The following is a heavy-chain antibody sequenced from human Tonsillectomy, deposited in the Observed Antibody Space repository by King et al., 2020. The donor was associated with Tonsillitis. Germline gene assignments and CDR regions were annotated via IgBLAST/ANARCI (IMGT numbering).Heavy chain of an antibody. CDR2: INPNSGGT. J-gene: IGHJ6*02. CDR3: AREAKEARKGMDV. CDR1: GYTFTGYY. V-gene: IGHV1-2*02. D-gene: IGHD4/OR15-4a*01. Sequence: GQLVQSGTEVKKPGASVKVSCKASGYTFTGYYIHWVRQAPGQGLEWMGYINPNSGGTNFVQKFQGRVTMTRDTSISTAYMELRRLRSDDTAVYYCAREAKEARKGMDVWGQGTSVTVSS.